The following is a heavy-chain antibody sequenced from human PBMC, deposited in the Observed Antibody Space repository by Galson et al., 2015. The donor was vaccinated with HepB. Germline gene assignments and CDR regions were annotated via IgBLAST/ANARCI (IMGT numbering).Heavy chain of an antibody. CDR3: VQAGSNYFDY. J-gene: IGHJ4*02. CDR2: IIDSGDGT. V-gene: IGHV3-23*01. D-gene: IGHD1-14*01. Sequence: SLRLSCATSGFSFSNCVMSWVRQAPGRGLEWVSSIIDSGDGTYYTDSVKGRFTIFRDNSKNTLYLHMNNLRAEDTAIYYCVQAGSNYFDYWGQGTLVTVSS. CDR1: GFSFSNCV.